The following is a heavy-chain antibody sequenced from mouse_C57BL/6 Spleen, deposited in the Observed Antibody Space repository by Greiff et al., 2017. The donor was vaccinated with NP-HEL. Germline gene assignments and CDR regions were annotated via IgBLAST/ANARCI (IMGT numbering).Heavy chain of an antibody. J-gene: IGHJ4*01. Sequence: EVKVVESGGGLVQPGGSLKLSCAASGFTFSDYYMYWVRQTPEKRLEWVAYISNGGGSTYYPDTVKGRFTISRDNAKNTLYLQMSRLKSEDTAMYYCARRGLLGYYAMDYWGQGTSVTVSS. D-gene: IGHD3-1*01. CDR1: GFTFSDYY. V-gene: IGHV5-12*01. CDR3: ARRGLLGYYAMDY. CDR2: ISNGGGST.